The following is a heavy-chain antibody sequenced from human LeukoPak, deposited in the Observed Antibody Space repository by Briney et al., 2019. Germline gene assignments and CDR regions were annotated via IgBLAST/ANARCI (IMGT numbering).Heavy chain of an antibody. D-gene: IGHD2-21*02. Sequence: GESLKISCKASGYNFNHYWIHWVRQMPGKGLEWMGIIYPGDSESRYNPSFQGQVIISADKSISTAYLPWSSLKACAPALYHCAMTHDSRVLGPDSCGQGTQITVSS. V-gene: IGHV5-51*01. CDR2: IYPGDSES. CDR3: AMTHDSRVLGPDS. CDR1: GYNFNHYW. J-gene: IGHJ5*01.